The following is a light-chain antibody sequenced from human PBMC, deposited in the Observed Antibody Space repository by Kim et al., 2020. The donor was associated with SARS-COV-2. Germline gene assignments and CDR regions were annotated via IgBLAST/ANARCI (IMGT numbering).Light chain of an antibody. Sequence: DIQMTQSPCSLSASIGDRVTIACRASQSISINLNWYQQKPGKPPNLLIYSASTLQNDVPSRFSGSGSGTDFTLTISSLQPEDFAIYYCQHMNTFGQGTKVEI. V-gene: IGKV1-39*01. CDR1: QSISIN. J-gene: IGKJ2*01. CDR3: QHMNT. CDR2: SAS.